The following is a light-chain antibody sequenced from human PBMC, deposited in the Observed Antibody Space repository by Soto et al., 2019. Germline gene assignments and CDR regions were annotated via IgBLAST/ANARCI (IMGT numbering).Light chain of an antibody. CDR3: QQCGSSPWT. CDR2: AAS. J-gene: IGKJ1*01. V-gene: IGKV3-20*01. CDR1: QSVSSYY. Sequence: EIVLTQSPGTRSLSPLEIASLSVMASQSVSSYYLAWYQQKPGQAPRLLIYAASSRATGIPDRFSGGGSGTDFTLTISRLEPEDFAVYYCQQCGSSPWTFGQGTKVDIK.